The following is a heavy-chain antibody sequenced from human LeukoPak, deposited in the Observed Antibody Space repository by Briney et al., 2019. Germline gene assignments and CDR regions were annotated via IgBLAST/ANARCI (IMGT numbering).Heavy chain of an antibody. V-gene: IGHV4-39*07. Sequence: SETLSLTCTVSGGSISSSSYYWGWIRQPPGKGLEWIGSIYYSGSTYYNPSLKSRVTISVDTSKNQFSLRLNSVTAADTAVYYCASVTTRSDAFDIWGQGTMVTVSS. CDR3: ASVTTRSDAFDI. CDR1: GGSISSSSYY. D-gene: IGHD3-22*01. CDR2: IYYSGST. J-gene: IGHJ3*02.